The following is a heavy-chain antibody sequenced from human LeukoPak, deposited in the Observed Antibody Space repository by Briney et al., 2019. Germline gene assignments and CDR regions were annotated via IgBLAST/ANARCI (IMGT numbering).Heavy chain of an antibody. CDR3: ASIGYGSGSYYYYGMDV. CDR2: IIPIFGTA. D-gene: IGHD3-10*01. CDR1: GGTFSSYA. V-gene: IGHV1-69*01. Sequence: SAKVSCKASGGTFSSYAISWVRQAPGQGLEWMGGIIPIFGTANYAQKFQGRVTITADESTSTAYMELSSLRSEDTAVYYCASIGYGSGSYYYYGMDVWGQGTTVTVSS. J-gene: IGHJ6*02.